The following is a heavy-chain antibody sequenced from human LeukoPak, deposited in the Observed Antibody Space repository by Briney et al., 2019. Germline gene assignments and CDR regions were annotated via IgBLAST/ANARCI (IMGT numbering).Heavy chain of an antibody. Sequence: SETLSLTCAVYGGSFSGYYWSWIRQPPGKGLEWIGEINHSGSTNYNPSLKSRVTISVDTSKNQFSLKLSSVTAADTAVYYCAVSSVSYGVSDYWGQGTLVTVSS. V-gene: IGHV4-34*01. CDR1: GGSFSGYY. CDR2: INHSGST. CDR3: AVSSVSYGVSDY. J-gene: IGHJ4*02. D-gene: IGHD1-26*01.